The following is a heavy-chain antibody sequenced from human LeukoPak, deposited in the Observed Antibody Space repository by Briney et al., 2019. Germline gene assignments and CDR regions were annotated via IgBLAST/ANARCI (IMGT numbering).Heavy chain of an antibody. V-gene: IGHV1-46*01. CDR2: INPSGGST. Sequence: VASVKVSCKASGYTLTSYYLHWVRQAPGQGLEWMATINPSGGSTSHAQKFQGRVTMTRDTSASTVYMELSSLRSEDTAVYYCASVYRHGMDVWGQGTTVTVSS. CDR1: GYTLTSYY. J-gene: IGHJ6*02. D-gene: IGHD4-11*01. CDR3: ASVYRHGMDV.